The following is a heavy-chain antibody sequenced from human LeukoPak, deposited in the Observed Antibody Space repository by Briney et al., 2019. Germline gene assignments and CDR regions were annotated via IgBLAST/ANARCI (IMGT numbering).Heavy chain of an antibody. D-gene: IGHD3-22*01. CDR2: IWYDGSNK. CDR1: GFTFSSYG. CDR3: AREDSSGYSDGMDV. V-gene: IGHV3-33*01. Sequence: GGSLRLSCAASGFTFSSYGMHWVRQAPGKGLEWVAVIWYDGSNKYYAVSVKGRFTISRDNSKNTLYLQMNSLRAEDTAVYYCAREDSSGYSDGMDVWGQGTTVTVSS. J-gene: IGHJ6*02.